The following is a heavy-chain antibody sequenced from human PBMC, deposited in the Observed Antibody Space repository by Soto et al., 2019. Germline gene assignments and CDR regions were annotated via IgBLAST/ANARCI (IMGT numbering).Heavy chain of an antibody. Sequence: QVEVMQSGPEVKTPGASVKVPCRASGGSFRRHAISWVRQAPGQGLEWMGRIIPAFDTAKYAQKFQGRLTVNADESTNTAYMDLPSLTAEDTAVYYCARYPAPTVTTLGYGLDVWGQGTTVT. D-gene: IGHD4-17*01. CDR3: ARYPAPTVTTLGYGLDV. V-gene: IGHV1-69*15. J-gene: IGHJ6*02. CDR1: GGSFRRHA. CDR2: IIPAFDTA.